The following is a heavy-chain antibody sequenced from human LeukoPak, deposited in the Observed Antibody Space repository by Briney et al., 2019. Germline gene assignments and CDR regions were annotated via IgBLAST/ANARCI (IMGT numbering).Heavy chain of an antibody. Sequence: PSETLSLTCTVSGGSISSHYWTWIRQSPVKGLEWIGDISNSGSTNYNPSLKSRVTISVDTSKNQFSLKLSSVTAADTAVYYCARGARYCSSTSCYMGGHYYYYYMDVWGKGTTVTVSS. V-gene: IGHV4-59*11. D-gene: IGHD2-2*02. J-gene: IGHJ6*03. CDR2: ISNSGST. CDR3: ARGARYCSSTSCYMGGHYYYYYMDV. CDR1: GGSISSHY.